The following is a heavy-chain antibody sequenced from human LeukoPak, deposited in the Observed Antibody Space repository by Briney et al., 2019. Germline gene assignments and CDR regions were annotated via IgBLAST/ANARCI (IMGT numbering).Heavy chain of an antibody. J-gene: IGHJ4*02. CDR2: IYSGGST. D-gene: IGHD3-16*01. CDR3: AREMITFGGVKYYFDY. CDR1: GLTVSSNY. Sequence: GGSLRLSCAASGLTVSSNYMGWVRQAPGKGLEWVSVIYSGGSTYYADSVKGRFTISRDNSKNTLYLQMNSLRAEDTAVYYCAREMITFGGVKYYFDYWGQGTLVTVSS. V-gene: IGHV3-66*02.